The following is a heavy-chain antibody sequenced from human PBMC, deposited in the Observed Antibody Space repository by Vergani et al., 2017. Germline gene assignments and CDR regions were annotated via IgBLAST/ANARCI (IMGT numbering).Heavy chain of an antibody. V-gene: IGHV4-59*01. CDR2: IYYSGST. D-gene: IGHD3-10*01. CDR3: ARPRAYYGSENPRLWFDP. CDR1: GGSISSYY. J-gene: IGHJ5*02. Sequence: QVQLQESGPGLVKPSETLSLTCTVSGGSISSYYWSWIRQPPGKGLEWIGYIYYSGSTNYNPSLKSRVTISVDTSKNQFSLKLSSVTAADTAVYYCARPRAYYGSENPRLWFDPWGQGTLVTVSS.